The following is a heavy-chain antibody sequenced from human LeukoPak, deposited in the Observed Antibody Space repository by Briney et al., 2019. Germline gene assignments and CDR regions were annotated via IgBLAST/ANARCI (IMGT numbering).Heavy chain of an antibody. CDR1: GGSFSGYY. J-gene: IGHJ4*02. Sequence: SETLSLTCAVYGGSFSGYYWSWIRQPPGKGLEWIGEINHSGSTNYNPSLKSRVTISVDTSKNQFSLKLSSVTAADTAVYYCATYTVTTPAGQYWGQGTLVTVSS. V-gene: IGHV4-34*01. D-gene: IGHD4-17*01. CDR3: ATYTVTTPAGQY. CDR2: INHSGST.